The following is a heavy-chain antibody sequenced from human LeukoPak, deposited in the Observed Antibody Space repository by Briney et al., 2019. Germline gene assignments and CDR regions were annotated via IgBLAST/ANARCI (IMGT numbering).Heavy chain of an antibody. CDR1: RFTFSSYS. D-gene: IGHD6-19*01. V-gene: IGHV3-48*01. CDR3: ARSVAGTPSDY. CDR2: ISSSSSSI. J-gene: IGHJ4*02. Sequence: GGSLRLSCAASRFTFSSYSMNWVRQAPGEGLEWVSYISSSSSSIYYADSVKGRFTISKDNVKNSLYLQMNSLRAEDTAVYYCARSVAGTPSDYWGQGTLVTVSS.